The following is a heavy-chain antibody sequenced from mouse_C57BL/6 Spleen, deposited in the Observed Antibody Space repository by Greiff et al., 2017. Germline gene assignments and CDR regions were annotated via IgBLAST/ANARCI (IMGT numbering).Heavy chain of an antibody. J-gene: IGHJ2*01. CDR2: IDPSDSYT. Sequence: QVQLQQPGAELVMPGASVKLSCKASGYTFTSYWMHWVKQRPGQGLEWIGEIDPSDSYTTYNQKFKGKSTLTVDKSSSTAYMQLSSLTSEDSAVYYCARCGDLYYFDYWGQGTTLTVS. CDR3: ARCGDLYYFDY. V-gene: IGHV1-69*01. CDR1: GYTFTSYW.